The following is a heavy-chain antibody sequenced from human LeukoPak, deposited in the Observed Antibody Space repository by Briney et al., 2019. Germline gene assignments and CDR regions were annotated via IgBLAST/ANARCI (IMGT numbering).Heavy chain of an antibody. CDR2: IDWDDDK. CDR1: GFSLSTSGMC. J-gene: IGHJ5*02. V-gene: IGHV2-70*11. D-gene: IGHD6-19*01. Sequence: SGPALVKPTQTLTLTCTFSGFSLSTSGMCVSWIRQPPGKALEWLARIDWDDDKYYSTSLKTRLTISKDTSKNQVVLTMTNMDPVDTATYYCARIRIEYSSGWYWFDPWGQGTLVTVSS. CDR3: ARIRIEYSSGWYWFDP.